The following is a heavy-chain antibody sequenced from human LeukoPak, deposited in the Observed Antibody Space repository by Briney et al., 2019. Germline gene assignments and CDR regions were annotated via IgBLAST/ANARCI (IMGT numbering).Heavy chain of an antibody. CDR2: ITSNGVYT. V-gene: IGHV3-64*02. J-gene: IGHJ6*03. CDR3: ARVKMGATVSDYYYYYKDV. Sequence: GGSLRLSCAASGFTFSDYTIHWVRQAPGKRLQSVSAITSNGVYTHYADSVKGRFTISRDNSRNAVFLQMGGLRIEDMAVYYCARVKMGATVSDYYYYYKDVWGKGTTVIVSS. CDR1: GFTFSDYT. D-gene: IGHD1-26*01.